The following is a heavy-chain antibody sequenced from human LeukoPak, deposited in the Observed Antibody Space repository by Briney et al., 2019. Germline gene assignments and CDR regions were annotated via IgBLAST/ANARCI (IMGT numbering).Heavy chain of an antibody. D-gene: IGHD3-3*01. CDR1: GYTLTELS. CDR2: FDPEDGET. Sequence: ASVKLSCKVSGYTLTELSMHWGRQPPGKGLEWMGVFDPEDGETIYAQKFQGRVTMTEDTSTDTAYMELSSLRSEDTAVYYCATSAPTIFGVVIKLGVDYYYGMDVWGQGTTVTVSS. V-gene: IGHV1-24*01. CDR3: ATSAPTIFGVVIKLGVDYYYGMDV. J-gene: IGHJ6*02.